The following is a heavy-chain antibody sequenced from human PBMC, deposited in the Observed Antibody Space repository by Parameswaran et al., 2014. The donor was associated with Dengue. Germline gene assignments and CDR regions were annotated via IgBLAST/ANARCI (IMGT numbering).Heavy chain of an antibody. V-gene: IGHV1-2*04. Sequence: WVRQAPGQGLEWMGWINPNSGGTNYAQKFQGWVTMTRDTSISTAYMELSRLRSDDTAVYYCARGHRLASLRYFDWPHDYWGQGTLVTVSS. J-gene: IGHJ4*02. CDR2: INPNSGGT. CDR3: ARGHRLASLRYFDWPHDY. D-gene: IGHD3-9*01.